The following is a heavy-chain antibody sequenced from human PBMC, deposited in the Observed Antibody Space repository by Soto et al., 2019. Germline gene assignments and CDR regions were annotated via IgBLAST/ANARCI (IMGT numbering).Heavy chain of an antibody. V-gene: IGHV4-39*01. D-gene: IGHD6-19*01. CDR3: ARHLRKTPSIAVAGLYFDY. CDR2: IYYSGST. Sequence: SETLSLTCTVSGGSISSSSYYWGWIRQPPGKGLEWIGSIYYSGSTYYNPSLKSRVTISVDTSKNQFSLKLSSVTAADTAVYYCARHLRKTPSIAVAGLYFDYWGQGTLVTVSS. J-gene: IGHJ4*02. CDR1: GGSISSSSYY.